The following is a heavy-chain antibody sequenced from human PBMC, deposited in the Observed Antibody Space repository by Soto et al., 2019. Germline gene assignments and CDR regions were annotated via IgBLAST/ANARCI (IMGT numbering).Heavy chain of an antibody. D-gene: IGHD3-10*01. CDR1: GGFISSSNW. V-gene: IGHV4-4*02. CDR2: IYHSGST. Sequence: SESLSLASAVVGGFISSSNWWSWVRQPPGKGVEWIREIYHSGSTNYNPSLKSRVTISVDKSKNQFSLKLSSVTAADTAVYYCARVRTLNRGIWFGNPVDWFDPWGQGTLVTVS. CDR3: ARVRTLNRGIWFGNPVDWFDP. J-gene: IGHJ5*02.